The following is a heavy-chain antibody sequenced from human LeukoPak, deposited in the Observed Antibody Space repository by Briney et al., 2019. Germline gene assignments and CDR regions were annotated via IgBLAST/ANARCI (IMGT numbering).Heavy chain of an antibody. Sequence: GGSLRLSCAASGFTFSGYDMHWVRQATGKSLEWVSGIGIPGDTYYPGSVKGRFTISRGNGKNSFYLQMNSLRVEDTAVYYCVRAHVAAGLAFDIWGQGTMVTVSS. D-gene: IGHD6-25*01. J-gene: IGHJ3*02. V-gene: IGHV3-13*01. CDR3: VRAHVAAGLAFDI. CDR1: GFTFSGYD. CDR2: IGIPGDT.